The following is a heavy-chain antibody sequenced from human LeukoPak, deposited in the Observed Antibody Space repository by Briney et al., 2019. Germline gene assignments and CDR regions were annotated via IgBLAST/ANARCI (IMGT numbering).Heavy chain of an antibody. D-gene: IGHD3-22*01. V-gene: IGHV4-30-2*01. Sequence: SETLSLTCAVSGGSISSGGYSWSWIRQPPGKGLERIGYIYHSGSTYYNPSLKSRVTISVDRSKNQFSLKLSSVTAADTAVYYCARAYYYDSSGYYTNRRYYFDYWGQGTLVTVSS. J-gene: IGHJ4*02. CDR1: GGSISSGGYS. CDR2: IYHSGST. CDR3: ARAYYYDSSGYYTNRRYYFDY.